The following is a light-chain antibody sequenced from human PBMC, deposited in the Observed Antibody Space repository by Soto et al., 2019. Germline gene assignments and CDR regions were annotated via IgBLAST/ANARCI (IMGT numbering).Light chain of an antibody. V-gene: IGKV1-39*01. CDR1: QIINTY. CDR2: SAS. J-gene: IGKJ4*01. Sequence: DIQGTQSPSSLSASVGDRVTISCRASQIINTYLNWYQQKPGQAPNLLIHSASILQSGVPSRFTGSGSGTDFILTISSLQPEDFAIYYCQQSYSNPLTFGGGTKVDIK. CDR3: QQSYSNPLT.